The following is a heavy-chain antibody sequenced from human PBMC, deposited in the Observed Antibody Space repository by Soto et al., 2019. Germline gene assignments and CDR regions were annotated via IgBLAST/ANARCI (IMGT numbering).Heavy chain of an antibody. D-gene: IGHD2-2*01. CDR1: GYTFTGYY. CDR3: ARDREGYCSSTSCYLFDP. Sequence: QVQLVQSGAEVKKPGASVKVSCKASGYTFTGYYMHWVRQAPGQGLEWMGWINPNSGGTNYAQKFQGRVTMTRDTSISTADMELSRLRSDDTAVYYCARDREGYCSSTSCYLFDPWGQGTLVTVSS. V-gene: IGHV1-2*02. CDR2: INPNSGGT. J-gene: IGHJ5*02.